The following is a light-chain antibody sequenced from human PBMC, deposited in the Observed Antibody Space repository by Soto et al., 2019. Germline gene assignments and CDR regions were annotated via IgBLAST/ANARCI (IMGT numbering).Light chain of an antibody. CDR1: SGYSNYK. Sequence: QLVLTQPPSASASLGASVTLTCTLSSGYSNYKVDWYQQRPGKGPRFVMRVGTGGIVGSKGDGIPDRFSFLGSGLNRYLTIKNIQEEDESDYHCGADHGSGSNFVVVFGGGTKLTVL. CDR2: VGTGGIVG. CDR3: GADHGSGSNFVVV. J-gene: IGLJ2*01. V-gene: IGLV9-49*01.